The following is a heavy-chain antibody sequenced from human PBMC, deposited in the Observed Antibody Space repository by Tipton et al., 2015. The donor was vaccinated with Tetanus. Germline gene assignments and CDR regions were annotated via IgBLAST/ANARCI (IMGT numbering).Heavy chain of an antibody. D-gene: IGHD6-19*01. CDR3: AGSQWLDGFIFDY. V-gene: IGHV4-39*01. Sequence: TLSLTCTVSDESISSSSYYWGWIRHHPGRGLEWIASISNSGTSYNNPSFRSRVTISVDTSKNQFSLKLNSVTAADTGVYYCAGSQWLDGFIFDYWGQGSLVTVAS. CDR2: ISNSGTS. CDR1: DESISSSSYY. J-gene: IGHJ4*02.